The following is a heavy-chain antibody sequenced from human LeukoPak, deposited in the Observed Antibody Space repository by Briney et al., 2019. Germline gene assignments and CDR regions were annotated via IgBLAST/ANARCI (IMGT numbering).Heavy chain of an antibody. D-gene: IGHD4-17*01. CDR1: GYTFTSYG. CDR2: ISAYNGNT. CDR3: VRAVSDYGDTNWFDP. V-gene: IGHV1-18*01. Sequence: ASVKVSCKASGYTFTSYGISWVRQAPGQGLEWMGWISAYNGNTNYAQKLQGRATMTTDTTTSTAYMELRSLRSDDTAVYYCVRAVSDYGDTNWFDPWGQGTLVTVSS. J-gene: IGHJ5*02.